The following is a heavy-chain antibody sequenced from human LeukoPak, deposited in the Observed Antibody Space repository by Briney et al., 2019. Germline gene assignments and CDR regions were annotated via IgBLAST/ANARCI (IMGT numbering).Heavy chain of an antibody. Sequence: PGGSLRLSCAASGFTFSSYAMSWVRQAPGKGLEWVSAISGSGGSTYYADSVKGRFTISRDNANNSLSLQMNSLRGEDTAVYYCARDRDYTSSGLRTRFDSWGQGTLVTVSS. CDR1: GFTFSSYA. V-gene: IGHV3-23*01. D-gene: IGHD3-16*01. CDR3: ARDRDYTSSGLRTRFDS. CDR2: ISGSGGST. J-gene: IGHJ4*02.